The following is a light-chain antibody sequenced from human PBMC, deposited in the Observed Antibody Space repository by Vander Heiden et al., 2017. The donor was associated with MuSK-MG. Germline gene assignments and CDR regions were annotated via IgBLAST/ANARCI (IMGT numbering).Light chain of an antibody. J-gene: IGKJ1*01. CDR2: EAS. V-gene: IGKV1-5*03. CDR1: QMISSS. Sequence: DIQITQSPSTLTASVGDTVTITCLASQMISSSLAWYQQKPGQSPKLLIYEASTLETGVPSRFSGSGSGTEFTLSISSLQPEDCATYYCQQYSAYWTFGQGTKVEIK. CDR3: QQYSAYWT.